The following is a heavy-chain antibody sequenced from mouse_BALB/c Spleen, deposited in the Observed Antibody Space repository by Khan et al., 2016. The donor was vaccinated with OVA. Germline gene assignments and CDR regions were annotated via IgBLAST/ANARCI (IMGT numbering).Heavy chain of an antibody. V-gene: IGHV5-15*02. CDR1: GFTFSDYG. CDR3: ARGGRYGLYAMDY. CDR2: ISNLAYSI. Sequence: DVLLVESGGGLVQPGGSRKLSCAASGFTFSDYGMAWVRQAPGKGPEWVAFISNLAYSIYYADTVTGRFTISRENAKNTLYLEMSSLRSEDTAMEYCARGGRYGLYAMDYWGQGTSVTVSS. J-gene: IGHJ4*01. D-gene: IGHD2-14*01.